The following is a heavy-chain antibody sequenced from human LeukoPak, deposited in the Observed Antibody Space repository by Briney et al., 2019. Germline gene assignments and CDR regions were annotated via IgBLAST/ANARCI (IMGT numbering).Heavy chain of an antibody. J-gene: IGHJ4*02. V-gene: IGHV3-15*01. D-gene: IGHD2-15*01. CDR3: TVNYCSGGSCYML. Sequence: GGSLRLSCAASGFTFSNAWVSWVRQAPGKGLEWVGRIKNTPDGGTTDYSAHVKGRFTISRDDSTNKLYLQMTSMKPEDTAVYYCTVNYCSGGSCYMLWGEGTLVTVSS. CDR2: IKNTPDGGTT. CDR1: GFTFSNAW.